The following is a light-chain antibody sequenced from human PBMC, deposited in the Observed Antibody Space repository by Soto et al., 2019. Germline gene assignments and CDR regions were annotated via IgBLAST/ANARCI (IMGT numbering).Light chain of an antibody. CDR3: QQYKSYPYT. CDR1: QSISSW. J-gene: IGKJ2*01. CDR2: KAS. Sequence: DIQMTQSPSTLSASVADRVTITCRASQSISSWLAWYQQKPGKAPKLLISKASTLESGVPSRFSGSGSGTECTLTISSLQPDDFATYHCQQYKSYPYTFGQGTKLESK. V-gene: IGKV1-5*03.